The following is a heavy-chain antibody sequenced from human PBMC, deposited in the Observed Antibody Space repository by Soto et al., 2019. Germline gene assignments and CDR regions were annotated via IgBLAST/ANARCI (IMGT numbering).Heavy chain of an antibody. Sequence: GGSLSRSCTASGLTFSNYGMTWVRQAPGKGLEWVSTIGGSGITTYYADSVKGRFTISRDNSGNTLNLQMNSLRADDTAVYHCARVQMLYGISKIAGWFDSWGQGTLVTVSS. J-gene: IGHJ5*01. CDR2: IGGSGITT. CDR1: GLTFSNYG. D-gene: IGHD2-2*02. CDR3: ARVQMLYGISKIAGWFDS. V-gene: IGHV3-23*01.